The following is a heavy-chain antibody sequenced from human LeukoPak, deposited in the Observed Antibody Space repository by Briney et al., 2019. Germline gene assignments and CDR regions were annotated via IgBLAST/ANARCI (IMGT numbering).Heavy chain of an antibody. CDR2: ISSSSAYI. CDR1: GFIFSDYS. J-gene: IGHJ3*01. Sequence: PGGSLRLSCVASGFIFSDYSMDWVRQAPGKGLEWVSSISSSSAYIFYSDSVKGRFTISRDNAQSSLYLQMNSLRAGDTAVYYCARQAVVRPFDLWGQGTMVAVSS. CDR3: ARQAVVRPFDL. V-gene: IGHV3-21*06.